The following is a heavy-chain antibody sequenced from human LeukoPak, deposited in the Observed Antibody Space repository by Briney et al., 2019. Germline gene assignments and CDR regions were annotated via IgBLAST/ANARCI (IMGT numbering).Heavy chain of an antibody. CDR1: GFTFSTYG. Sequence: PGGSLRLSCAASGFTFSTYGMTWVRQVPGKGLEWVSAISGSGDSTYYADSVKGRFTISRDNSKNTLYLQMNSLRAEDTAIYYCAKEGLLWFGELSGYFDYWGQGTLVTVSS. D-gene: IGHD3-10*01. CDR2: ISGSGDST. J-gene: IGHJ4*02. V-gene: IGHV3-23*01. CDR3: AKEGLLWFGELSGYFDY.